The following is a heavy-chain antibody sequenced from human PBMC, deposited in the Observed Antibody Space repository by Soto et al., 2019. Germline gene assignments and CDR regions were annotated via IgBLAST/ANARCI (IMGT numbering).Heavy chain of an antibody. D-gene: IGHD3-3*01. CDR2: INPGSRIT. J-gene: IGHJ6*02. V-gene: IGHV1-46*01. CDR3: ARVPNYYDFWAGSYYYHGMDV. CDR1: GYTFTNYF. Sequence: ASVKVSCKTSGYTFTNYFVHWVRQAPGQGLEWMGAINPGSRITNYALKIQGRVTMTRDTSTNTVYLELSSLRSEDTAVYSCARVPNYYDFWAGSYYYHGMDVWGQGTTVTVSS.